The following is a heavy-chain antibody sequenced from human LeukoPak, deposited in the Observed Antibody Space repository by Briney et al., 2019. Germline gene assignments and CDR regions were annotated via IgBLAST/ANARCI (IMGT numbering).Heavy chain of an antibody. CDR1: GFTFGDRA. CDR3: VKGRRDGYNFDAFDI. V-gene: IGHV3-9*01. D-gene: IGHD5-24*01. Sequence: PGGSLRLSCAASGFTFGDRAMHWVRQPPGKGLEWVSGISWNSGNIDYADSVKGRFTISRDNAKNSLYLQMNSLRAEDTALYYCVKGRRDGYNFDAFDIWGHGTMVTVSS. CDR2: ISWNSGNI. J-gene: IGHJ3*02.